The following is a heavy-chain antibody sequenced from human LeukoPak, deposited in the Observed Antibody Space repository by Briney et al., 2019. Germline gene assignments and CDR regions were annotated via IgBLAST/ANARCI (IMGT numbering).Heavy chain of an antibody. V-gene: IGHV3-30*04. CDR3: ARGGGYCSGGSCYAFDY. D-gene: IGHD2-15*01. CDR2: ISYDGSNK. Sequence: GGSLRLSCAASGFTFSSYAMHWVRQAPGKGLEWVAVISYDGSNKYYADSVKGRFTISRDNSKNTLYLQMNSLRAEDTAVYYCARGGGYCSGGSCYAFDYWGQGTLVTVSS. CDR1: GFTFSSYA. J-gene: IGHJ4*02.